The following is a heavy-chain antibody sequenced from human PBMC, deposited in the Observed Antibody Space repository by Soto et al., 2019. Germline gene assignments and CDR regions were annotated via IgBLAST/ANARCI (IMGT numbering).Heavy chain of an antibody. CDR2: INAGNGNT. J-gene: IGHJ6*02. Sequence: QVQLVQSETEVKKPGASVKVSCKASGYTFNRYNMHCVCQAPGQRLEWMGWINAGNGNTKYSQKFQGRITITRDTSASTAYMELSSLRSEDTAVYYCAREVGDGWGYHSYGMDVWGQGTTVTVSS. CDR3: AREVGDGWGYHSYGMDV. D-gene: IGHD3-16*01. CDR1: GYTFNRYN. V-gene: IGHV1-3*01.